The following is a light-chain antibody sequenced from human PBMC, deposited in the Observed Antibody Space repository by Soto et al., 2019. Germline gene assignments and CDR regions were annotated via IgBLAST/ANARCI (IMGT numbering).Light chain of an antibody. Sequence: IQMTQSPSSLSASVGDIVTISCRASQGIGNALGWYQQKTGKAPKLLIYAASSLQSGVPSRLSGSGYGTDFTITISSMQHEDFETYYCQQSYSNTLTFGGGTKVDI. V-gene: IGKV1-39*01. J-gene: IGKJ4*01. CDR3: QQSYSNTLT. CDR1: QGIGNA. CDR2: AAS.